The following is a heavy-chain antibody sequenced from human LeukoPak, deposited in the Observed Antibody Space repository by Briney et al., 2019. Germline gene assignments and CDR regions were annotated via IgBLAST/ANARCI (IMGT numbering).Heavy chain of an antibody. CDR2: ISGSGVNI. Sequence: PGGSLRLSCAASGFIFSSYAMSWVRQAPGKGLEWVSGISGSGVNIVYADSMKGRFTISRDSSQNVVYLQMNSLRAEDTAVYYCAKDQGSGSGYYSWGYFDYWGQGTLVSVS. CDR1: GFIFSSYA. D-gene: IGHD3-10*01. J-gene: IGHJ4*02. CDR3: AKDQGSGSGYYSWGYFDY. V-gene: IGHV3-23*01.